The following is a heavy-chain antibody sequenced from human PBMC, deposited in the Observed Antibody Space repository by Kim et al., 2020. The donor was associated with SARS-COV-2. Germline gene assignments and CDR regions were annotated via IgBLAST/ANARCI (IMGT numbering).Heavy chain of an antibody. J-gene: IGHJ4*02. CDR3: ARLASYASSTEFDY. D-gene: IGHD6-6*01. Sequence: YSPSLQGQAAMSADKSINTAYLQWSSLKASDSAVYYCARLASYASSTEFDYWGQGTLVTVSS. V-gene: IGHV5-51*01.